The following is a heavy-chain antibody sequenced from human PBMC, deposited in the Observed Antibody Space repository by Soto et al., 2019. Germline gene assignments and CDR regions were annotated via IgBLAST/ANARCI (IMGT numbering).Heavy chain of an antibody. CDR3: ARGSGYSGYD. Sequence: SETLSLTCTVSGGSISSYYWSWIRQPPGKGLEWIGYIYYSGSTNYNPSLKSRVTISVDTSKNQFSLKLSSVTAADTAVYYCARGSGYSGYDWGQGTLVTV. D-gene: IGHD5-12*01. J-gene: IGHJ4*02. CDR1: GGSISSYY. CDR2: IYYSGST. V-gene: IGHV4-59*01.